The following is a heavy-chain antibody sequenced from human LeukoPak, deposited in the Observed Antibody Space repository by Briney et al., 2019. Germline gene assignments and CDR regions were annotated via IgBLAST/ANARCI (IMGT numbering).Heavy chain of an antibody. V-gene: IGHV1-69*05. Sequence: ASVKVSCKASGGTFSSYAISWVRQAPGQGLEWMGGIIPIFGTANYAQKFQGRVTITTDESTSTAYMELSSLRSEDTAVYYCARGVVVPAAMEDLGPCFDYWGQGTLVTVSS. CDR1: GGTFSSYA. D-gene: IGHD2-2*01. CDR3: ARGVVVPAAMEDLGPCFDY. J-gene: IGHJ4*02. CDR2: IIPIFGTA.